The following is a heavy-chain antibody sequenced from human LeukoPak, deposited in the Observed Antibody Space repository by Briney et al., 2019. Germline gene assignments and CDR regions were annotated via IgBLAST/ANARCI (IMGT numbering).Heavy chain of an antibody. Sequence: PSETLRLTCTVSGGSISSFYWSWIRQPPEKGLEWIGYISHSGTTNYNPSLKSRVTISVDTSMNQFSLKLSSVTAADTAVYYCARSNSESYYRAYYFDYWGQGTLVTVSS. J-gene: IGHJ4*02. V-gene: IGHV4-59*01. CDR3: ARSNSESYYRAYYFDY. CDR1: GGSISSFY. CDR2: ISHSGTT. D-gene: IGHD1-26*01.